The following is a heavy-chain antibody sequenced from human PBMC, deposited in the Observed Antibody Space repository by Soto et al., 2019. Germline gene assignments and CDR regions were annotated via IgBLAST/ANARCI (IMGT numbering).Heavy chain of an antibody. CDR1: GGSISSGCYY. V-gene: IGHV4-31*03. Sequence: ASETLSLTCTVSGGSISSGCYYWSWIRQHPGKGLEWIGYIYYSGNTYYNPSLKSRVTISVDTSKNQFSLNLSSVTAADTAVYYCARVLIDYSDYFDYWGQGTLVTVSS. D-gene: IGHD2-15*01. CDR3: ARVLIDYSDYFDY. J-gene: IGHJ4*02. CDR2: IYYSGNT.